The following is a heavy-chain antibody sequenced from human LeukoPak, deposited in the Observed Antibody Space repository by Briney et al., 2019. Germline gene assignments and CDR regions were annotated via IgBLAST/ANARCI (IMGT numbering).Heavy chain of an antibody. J-gene: IGHJ4*02. V-gene: IGHV1-2*02. CDR2: INPDSGGT. CDR3: ARVAPAVYSDY. CDR1: GYTFTGYY. Sequence: ASVKVSCKASGYTFTGYYIHWVRQAPGQGLEWMGWINPDSGGTNYAQIFQGRVTMTRDTSISTAYMELNRLRSDDTAVYYCARVAPAVYSDYWGQGTLVTVSS.